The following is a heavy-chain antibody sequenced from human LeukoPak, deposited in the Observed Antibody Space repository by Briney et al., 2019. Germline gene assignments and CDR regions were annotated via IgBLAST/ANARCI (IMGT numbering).Heavy chain of an antibody. CDR1: GGPISGYY. V-gene: IGHV4-59*01. CDR3: ARDSAGDYWLDP. CDR2: IYYSGRT. Sequence: PSETLSLTCTVSGGPISGYYWNWIRQPPGKGLEWVGSIYYSGRTSFNGSLKTRITMSVDTSKNQFSLKLTSVATADTAVYFCARDSAGDYWLDPWGQGTPVTVSS. D-gene: IGHD7-27*01. J-gene: IGHJ5*02.